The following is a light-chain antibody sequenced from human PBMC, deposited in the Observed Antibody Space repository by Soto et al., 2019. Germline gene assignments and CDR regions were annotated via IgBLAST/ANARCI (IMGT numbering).Light chain of an antibody. Sequence: QSVLTQPASVSGSPGQSITISCTGTNSDVGAYNFVSWFQQHPDKAPKLMVYDVSARPSGVSNRFSGSKSGNTASLTISGLRAEDEADYYCSSFTTTYTYVFGGGTKLTVL. CDR3: SSFTTTYTYV. CDR2: DVS. CDR1: NSDVGAYNF. V-gene: IGLV2-14*03. J-gene: IGLJ1*01.